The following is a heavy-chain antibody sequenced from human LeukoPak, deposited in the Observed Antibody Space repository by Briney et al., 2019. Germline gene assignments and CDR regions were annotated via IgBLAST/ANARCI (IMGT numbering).Heavy chain of an antibody. CDR3: ARTYYDFWSGYPEPDY. CDR2: INPNSGGT. V-gene: IGHV1-2*02. D-gene: IGHD3-3*01. Sequence: ASMKVSCKASGYTFTGYYMHWVRQAPGQGLEWMGWINPNSGGTNYAQKFQGRITMTRDTSISTASMELRRLRSDDTAVYYCARTYYDFWSGYPEPDYWGQGTLVTVSS. J-gene: IGHJ4*02. CDR1: GYTFTGYY.